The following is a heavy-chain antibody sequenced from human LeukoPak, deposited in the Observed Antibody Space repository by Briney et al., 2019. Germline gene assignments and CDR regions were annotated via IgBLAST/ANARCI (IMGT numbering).Heavy chain of an antibody. CDR3: ARSWAPAAIPILYYYYGMDV. Sequence: PGGSLRLSCAASGFTFSSYSMNWVRQAPGKGLEWVSSISSSSSYIYYADSVKGRFTISRDNAKNSLCLQMNSLRAEDTAVYYCARSWAPAAIPILYYYYGMDVWGQGTTVTVSS. CDR2: ISSSSSYI. D-gene: IGHD2-2*01. V-gene: IGHV3-21*04. J-gene: IGHJ6*02. CDR1: GFTFSSYS.